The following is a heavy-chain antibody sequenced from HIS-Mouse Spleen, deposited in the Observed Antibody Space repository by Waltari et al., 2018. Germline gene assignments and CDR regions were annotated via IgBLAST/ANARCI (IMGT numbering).Heavy chain of an antibody. J-gene: IGHJ4*02. D-gene: IGHD6-6*01. CDR1: GFTFSSYC. Sequence: QVQLVESGGGVVQPGRSLRLSCAASGFTFSSYCLPWVRQAPGKGLEWVAVIWYDGSNKYYADSVKSRFTISRDNSKNTLYLQMNSLRAEDMAVYYCARYSSSSGVDYWGQGTLVTVSS. V-gene: IGHV3-33*01. CDR2: IWYDGSNK. CDR3: ARYSSSSGVDY.